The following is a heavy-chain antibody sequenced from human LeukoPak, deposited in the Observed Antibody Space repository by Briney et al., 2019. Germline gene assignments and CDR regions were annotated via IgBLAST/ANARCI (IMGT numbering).Heavy chain of an antibody. J-gene: IGHJ5*02. D-gene: IGHD2-2*01. CDR1: GYTFTGYY. CDR3: ARDSPLYQLPSGRFDP. CDR2: INPNSGGT. V-gene: IGHV1-2*02. Sequence: GASVKVSCKASGYTFTGYYMHWVRQAPGQGLEWMGWINPNSGGTNYAQKFQGRVTMTRDTSISTAYMELSRLRSDDTAVYYCARDSPLYQLPSGRFDPWGQGTLVTVSS.